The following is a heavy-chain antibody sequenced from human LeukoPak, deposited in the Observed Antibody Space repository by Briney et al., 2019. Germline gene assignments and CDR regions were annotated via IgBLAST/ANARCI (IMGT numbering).Heavy chain of an antibody. J-gene: IGHJ4*02. Sequence: GGSLRLSCTASGFTFSSYWMSWVRQAPGKGLEWVANIKQDGSEKYYVDSVKGRFTISRDNAKNSLYLQMNSLRAEDTAVYYCARDTKYYYDSSGYQYWGQGTLVTVSS. D-gene: IGHD3-22*01. CDR2: IKQDGSEK. CDR3: ARDTKYYYDSSGYQY. CDR1: GFTFSSYW. V-gene: IGHV3-7*01.